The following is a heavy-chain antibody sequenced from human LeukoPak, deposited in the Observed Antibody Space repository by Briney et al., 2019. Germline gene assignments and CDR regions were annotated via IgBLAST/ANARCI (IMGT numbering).Heavy chain of an antibody. J-gene: IGHJ6*03. CDR3: AKAPGIAVAGIYYYYYYMDV. Sequence: GGSLRLSCAASGFTFSSYGMHWVRQAPGKGLEWVAFIRSDGSNKYYADSVKGRFTISRDNSKNTLYLQMNSLRAEDTAVYYCAKAPGIAVAGIYYYYYYMDVWGKGTTVTISS. D-gene: IGHD6-19*01. CDR1: GFTFSSYG. CDR2: IRSDGSNK. V-gene: IGHV3-30*02.